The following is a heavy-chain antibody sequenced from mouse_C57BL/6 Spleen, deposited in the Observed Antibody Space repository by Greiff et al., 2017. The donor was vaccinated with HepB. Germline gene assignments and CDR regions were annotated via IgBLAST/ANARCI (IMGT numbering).Heavy chain of an antibody. CDR2: ISSGGSYT. J-gene: IGHJ3*01. Sequence: EVQLVESGGDLVKPGGSLKLSCAASGFTFSSYGMSWVRQTPDKRLEWVATISSGGSYTYYPDSVKGRFTISRDNAKNTLYLQMSSLKSEDTAMYYCARHYDYDSLFAYWVQGTLVTVSA. CDR1: GFTFSSYG. D-gene: IGHD2-4*01. CDR3: ARHYDYDSLFAY. V-gene: IGHV5-6*01.